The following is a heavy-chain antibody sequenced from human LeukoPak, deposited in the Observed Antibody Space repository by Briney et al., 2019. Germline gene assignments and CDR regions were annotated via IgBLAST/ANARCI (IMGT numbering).Heavy chain of an antibody. J-gene: IGHJ4*02. CDR1: GGTFSSYA. D-gene: IGHD3-9*01. Sequence: SVKVSCKASGGTFSSYAISWVRQAPGQGLEWMGGIIPIFGTANYAQKFQGRVTITADESTSTAYMELSSLRSEDTAVYYCARGDILTGATSYFDYWGQGTLVTVSS. V-gene: IGHV1-69*13. CDR2: IIPIFGTA. CDR3: ARGDILTGATSYFDY.